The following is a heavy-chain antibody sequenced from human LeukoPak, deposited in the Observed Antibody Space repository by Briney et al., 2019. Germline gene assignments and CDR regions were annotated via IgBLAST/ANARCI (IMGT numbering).Heavy chain of an antibody. CDR2: INHSGST. J-gene: IGHJ5*02. V-gene: IGHV4-34*01. CDR1: GGSFSGYY. D-gene: IGHD3-22*01. CDR3: ARMYYYDSSGYYYRAGHWFDP. Sequence: SETLSLTCAVYGGSFSGYYWSWIRQPPGKGLEWIGEINHSGSTNYNPSLKSRVTISVDTSKNQFSLKLSSVTAADTAVYYCARMYYYDSSGYYYRAGHWFDPWGQGTLVTVSS.